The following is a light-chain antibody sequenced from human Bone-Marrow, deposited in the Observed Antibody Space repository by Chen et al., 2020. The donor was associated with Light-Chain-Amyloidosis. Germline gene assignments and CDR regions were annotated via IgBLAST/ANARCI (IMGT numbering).Light chain of an antibody. J-gene: IGKJ3*01. CDR2: DAS. V-gene: IGKV3-11*01. CDR3: HQRNNWPFT. CDR1: QRVSSY. Sequence: EVVLTQSPATLSLSPGERATLSCRASQRVSSYLAWFQQKPGQAPSLLIYDASNRATGIPARFSGSGSGTDFTLTISSLEPEDFAVYYCHQRNNWPFTFGPGTTVDIK.